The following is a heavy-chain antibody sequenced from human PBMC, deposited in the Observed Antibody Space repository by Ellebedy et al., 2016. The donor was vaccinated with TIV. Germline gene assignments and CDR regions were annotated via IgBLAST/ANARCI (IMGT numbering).Heavy chain of an antibody. CDR1: GYSFTNHL. Sequence: GESLKISCKASGYSFTNHLIGWVRQTPDKGLEWMGFISPDDSDTRYSPSFEGQVTFSVDKSISTAYLQWSSLKASDIGLYFCARQSSRRQFQLLFDYWGPGNPRHRLL. CDR2: ISPDDSDT. J-gene: IGHJ4*02. D-gene: IGHD2-2*01. V-gene: IGHV5-51*01. CDR3: ARQSSRRQFQLLFDY.